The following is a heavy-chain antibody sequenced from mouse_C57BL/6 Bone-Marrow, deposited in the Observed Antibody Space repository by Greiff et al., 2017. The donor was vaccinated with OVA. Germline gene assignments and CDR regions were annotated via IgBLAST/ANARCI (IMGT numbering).Heavy chain of an antibody. CDR2: ISDGGSYT. CDR3: ARRVDY. CDR1: GFTFSSYA. J-gene: IGHJ4*01. Sequence: EVKLMESGGGLVKPGGSLKLSCAASGFTFSSYAMSWVRQTPEKRLEWVATISDGGSYTYYPDNVKGRFTISRDNAKNNLYLQMSHLKSEDTAMYYCARRVDYWGQGTSVTVSS. V-gene: IGHV5-4*03.